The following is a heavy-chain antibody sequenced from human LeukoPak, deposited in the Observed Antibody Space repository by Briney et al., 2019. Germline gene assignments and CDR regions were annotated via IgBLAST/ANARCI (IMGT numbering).Heavy chain of an antibody. CDR1: GGSISSSSYY. J-gene: IGHJ6*03. CDR2: IYYSGST. Sequence: SETLSLTCTVSGGSISSSSYYWGWIRQPPGTGLEWIGSIYYSGSTYYNPSLKSRVTISVDTSKNQFSLKLSSVTAADTAVYYCARRGTGYYYYYYMDVWGKGTTVTISS. V-gene: IGHV4-39*01. D-gene: IGHD1-1*01. CDR3: ARRGTGYYYYYYMDV.